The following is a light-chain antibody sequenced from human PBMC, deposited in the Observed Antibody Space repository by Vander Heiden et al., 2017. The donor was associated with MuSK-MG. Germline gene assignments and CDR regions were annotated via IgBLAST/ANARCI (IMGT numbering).Light chain of an antibody. J-gene: IGLJ3*02. CDR3: AAWDDSLSGWV. CDR2: RNN. CDR1: SSNIGGNY. V-gene: IGLV1-47*01. Sequence: SVLTQTPSASCSPGQTVTTSCSGSSSNIGGNYVDGYQQLPGTAHKLLVYRNNRRPSGVPDRFSGSKSGTSASPAISGLRSEDEADYYCAAWDDSLSGWVFGGGTKLTVL.